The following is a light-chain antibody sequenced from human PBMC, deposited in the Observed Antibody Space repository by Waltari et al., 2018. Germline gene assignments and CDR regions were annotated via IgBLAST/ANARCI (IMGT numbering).Light chain of an antibody. V-gene: IGKV3-11*01. J-gene: IGKJ4*01. CDR1: QSVSSY. CDR3: QQRSDWPLT. CDR2: GAS. Sequence: EIVLTQSPATLSLSPGERATLSCRASQSVSSYLLWYQQKPGQAPRLLVYGASNRATGIPARFSGSGSGTDFTLTISSLEPEDFAVYYCQQRSDWPLTFGGGTKVEIK.